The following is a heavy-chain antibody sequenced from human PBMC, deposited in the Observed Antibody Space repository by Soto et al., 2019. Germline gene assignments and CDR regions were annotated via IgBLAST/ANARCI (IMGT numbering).Heavy chain of an antibody. V-gene: IGHV2-5*02. D-gene: IGHD3-10*01. CDR1: GFSLSTSGVG. Sequence: QITLKESGPTLVKPTQTLTLTCTFSGFSLSTSGVGVGWIRQPPGKALEWLALIYWDDDKRYSPSLKSRLTIPKDTPKNQVVLTMTHLDPVDTATYCCTHYGSGVFDYWGQGTLVTVSS. CDR3: THYGSGVFDY. CDR2: IYWDDDK. J-gene: IGHJ4*02.